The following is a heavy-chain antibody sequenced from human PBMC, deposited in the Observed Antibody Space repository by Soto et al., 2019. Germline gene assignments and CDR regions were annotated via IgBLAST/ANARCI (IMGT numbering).Heavy chain of an antibody. CDR3: ARDRYSSSSDSYYYYGMDV. V-gene: IGHV1-46*01. Sequence: GASVKVSCKASGYTFTSYYMHWVRQAPGQGLEWMGIINPSGGSTSYAQKFQGRVTMTRDTSTSTVYMELSSLRSEDTAVYYCARDRYSSSSDSYYYYGMDVWGQGTTVTVSS. D-gene: IGHD6-6*01. CDR2: INPSGGST. CDR1: GYTFTSYY. J-gene: IGHJ6*02.